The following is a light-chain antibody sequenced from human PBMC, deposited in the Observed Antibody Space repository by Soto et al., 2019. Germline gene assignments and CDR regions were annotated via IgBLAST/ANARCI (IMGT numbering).Light chain of an antibody. Sequence: EIVLTQSPGTLSLSPGERATLSCRASQSVSSSYLAWYQQKPGQAPRLLIYGASSRATGIPDRFSGSGSGTDFTLTISRLEPEDFAVYYCQDYDSSPWTFGQGTKVDIK. CDR2: GAS. CDR1: QSVSSSY. CDR3: QDYDSSPWT. J-gene: IGKJ1*01. V-gene: IGKV3-20*01.